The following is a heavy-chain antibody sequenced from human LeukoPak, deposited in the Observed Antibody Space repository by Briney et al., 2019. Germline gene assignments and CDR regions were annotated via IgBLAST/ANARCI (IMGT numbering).Heavy chain of an antibody. V-gene: IGHV3-30*02. D-gene: IGHD5-18*01. J-gene: IGHJ4*02. Sequence: GGSLRLSCAASGFTFSSYGMHWVRQAPGKGLEWVAFIRYDGSNKYYADSEKGRFTISRDNSKNTLYLQMNSLRAEDTAVYYCAKERDTAMVTIDYWGQGTLVTVSS. CDR2: IRYDGSNK. CDR3: AKERDTAMVTIDY. CDR1: GFTFSSYG.